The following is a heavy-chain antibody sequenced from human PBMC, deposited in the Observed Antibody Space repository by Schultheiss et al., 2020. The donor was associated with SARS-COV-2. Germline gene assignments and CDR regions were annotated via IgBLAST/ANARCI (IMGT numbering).Heavy chain of an antibody. CDR3: ARDTRYCSSTSCYADSYGMDV. V-gene: IGHV3-21*01. CDR1: GFTFSSYS. J-gene: IGHJ6*02. D-gene: IGHD2-2*01. Sequence: GESLKISCAASGFTFSSYSMNWVRQAPGKGLEWVSSISSSSSYIYYADSVKGRFTISRDNAKNSLYLQMNSLRAEDTAVYYCARDTRYCSSTSCYADSYGMDVWGQGTTVTVSS. CDR2: ISSSSSYI.